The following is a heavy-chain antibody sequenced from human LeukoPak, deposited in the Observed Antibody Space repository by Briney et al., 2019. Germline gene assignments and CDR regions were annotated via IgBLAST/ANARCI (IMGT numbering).Heavy chain of an antibody. D-gene: IGHD6-6*01. Sequence: GASVKVSCKASGYTFTSYNISWVRQAPGQGLEWMGWINAYNGNTNYAQKLQGRVTMTTDTSTSTAYMELRSLRSDDTAVYYCARDSSSSADYYYGMDVWGQGTTVTVSS. CDR3: ARDSSSSADYYYGMDV. CDR2: INAYNGNT. V-gene: IGHV1-18*01. J-gene: IGHJ6*02. CDR1: GYTFTSYN.